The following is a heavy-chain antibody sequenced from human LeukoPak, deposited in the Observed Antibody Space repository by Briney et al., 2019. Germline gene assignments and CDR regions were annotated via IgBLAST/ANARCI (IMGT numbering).Heavy chain of an antibody. V-gene: IGHV4-30-4*01. CDR3: ARGLVYYDSSGYYNLGYYFDY. CDR1: GGSISSGDYY. CDR2: IYYSGST. J-gene: IGHJ4*02. D-gene: IGHD3-22*01. Sequence: PSETLSLTCTVSGGSISSGDYYWSWIRQPPGKGLEWIAYIYYSGSTYYNPSLKSRVTISVDTSKNQFSLKLSSVTAADTAVYYCARGLVYYDSSGYYNLGYYFDYWGQGALVTVSS.